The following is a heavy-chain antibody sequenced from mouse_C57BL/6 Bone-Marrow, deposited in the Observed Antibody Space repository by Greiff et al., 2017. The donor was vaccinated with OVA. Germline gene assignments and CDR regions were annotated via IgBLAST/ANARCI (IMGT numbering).Heavy chain of an antibody. CDR1: GFNIKDDY. Sequence: VQLKESGAELVRPGASVKLSCTASGFNIKDDYMHWVKQRPEQGLEWIGWIDPENGDTEYASKFQGKATITADTSSNTAYLQLSSLTSEDTAGEYWTTLMGSLAYWGQGTLVTVSA. CDR2: IDPENGDT. D-gene: IGHD1-1*02. J-gene: IGHJ3*01. V-gene: IGHV14-4*01. CDR3: TTLMGSLAY.